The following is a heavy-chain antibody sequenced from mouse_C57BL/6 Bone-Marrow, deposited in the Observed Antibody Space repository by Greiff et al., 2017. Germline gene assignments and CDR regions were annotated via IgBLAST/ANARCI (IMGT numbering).Heavy chain of an antibody. CDR1: GYTFTSYW. CDR3: ARHAADVRFRY. Sequence: QVQLQQPGAELVMPGASVKLSCKASGYTFTSYWMHWVKQRPGQGLEWIGEIDPSDSYTNYNQKFKGKSTLTVDKSSSTAYMQLSSLTSEDSAVYNGARHAADVRFRYWGQGTTLTVSA. CDR2: IDPSDSYT. J-gene: IGHJ2*01. V-gene: IGHV1-69*01.